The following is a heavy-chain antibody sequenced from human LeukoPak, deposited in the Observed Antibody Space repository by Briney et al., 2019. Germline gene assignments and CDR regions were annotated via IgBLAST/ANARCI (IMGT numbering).Heavy chain of an antibody. CDR1: GGSISSSKW. CDR3: ARELSGRXFDY. Sequence: SETLSLTCVVSGGSISSSKWWSWVRQPPGKGLEWIGEIYHSGSTNYNPSLKSRVTISVDKSNNQLSLKLSSATAADTAVYYCARELSGRXFDYWGQGTLVTVSS. CDR2: IYHSGST. V-gene: IGHV4-4*02. D-gene: IGHD6-19*01. J-gene: IGHJ4*02.